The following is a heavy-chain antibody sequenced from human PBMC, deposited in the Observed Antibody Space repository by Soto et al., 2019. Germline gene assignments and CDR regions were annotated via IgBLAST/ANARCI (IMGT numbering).Heavy chain of an antibody. CDR3: IGGRSLVANNDSEY. Sequence: GGSLRLSCAASGFTFSDYPMNWVRQAPGKGLEWVAAMSFDGNSKYFADSVKGRFKISRDTSKNTWSLEMESLGVEEPALYHRIGGRSLVANNDSEYWGQGTQVTVSS. D-gene: IGHD2-21*01. CDR1: GFTFSDYP. V-gene: IGHV3-30-3*01. CDR2: MSFDGNSK. J-gene: IGHJ4*02.